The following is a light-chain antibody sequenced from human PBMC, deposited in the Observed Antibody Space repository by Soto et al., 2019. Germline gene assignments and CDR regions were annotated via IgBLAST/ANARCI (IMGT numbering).Light chain of an antibody. V-gene: IGKV3-20*01. Sequence: EIVLTQSPGTLSLSPGERATISCRASQSVDSSYLAWYQQQPGQAPRLLIYGASSRATGFPDRFSGSGSGTDFTLTISSLEPEDFAVYYCQQYCSSPNTFGQGTKVEIK. CDR2: GAS. CDR1: QSVDSSY. J-gene: IGKJ1*01. CDR3: QQYCSSPNT.